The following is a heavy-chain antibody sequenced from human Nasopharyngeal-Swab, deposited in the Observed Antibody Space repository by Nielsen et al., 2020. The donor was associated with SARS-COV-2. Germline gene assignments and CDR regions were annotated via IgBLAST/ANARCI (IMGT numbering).Heavy chain of an antibody. V-gene: IGHV4-59*01. D-gene: IGHD6-19*01. Sequence: SETLSLTCTVSGGSISSYYWSWIRQPPGKGLEWIGYIYYSGSTNYNPSLKSRVTISVDTSKNQFPLKLSSVTAADTAVYYCARERGSSGWSWGWFDPWGQGTLVTVSS. J-gene: IGHJ5*02. CDR2: IYYSGST. CDR1: GGSISSYY. CDR3: ARERGSSGWSWGWFDP.